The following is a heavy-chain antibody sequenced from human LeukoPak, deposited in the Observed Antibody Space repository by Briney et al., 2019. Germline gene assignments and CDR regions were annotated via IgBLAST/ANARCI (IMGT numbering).Heavy chain of an antibody. D-gene: IGHD3-10*01. J-gene: IGHJ4*02. V-gene: IGHV3-53*01. CDR1: GFTVSSKR. CDR3: GRSLQRGSWTQRALDY. CDR2: LDSGGSA. Sequence: PGGSLRLSCAASGFTVSSKRMSWVRQAPGMGLEWVADLDSGGSAYYPDSVKGRFTISRDNSKNTLYLQMNTLRAEDTAVYYCGRSLQRGSWTQRALDYWGQGTLVTVSS.